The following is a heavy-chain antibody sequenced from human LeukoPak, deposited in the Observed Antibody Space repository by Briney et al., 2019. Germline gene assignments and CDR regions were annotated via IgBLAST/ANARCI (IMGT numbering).Heavy chain of an antibody. CDR1: GYTFINYG. CDR2: ISAYNGNT. D-gene: IGHD2-2*01. CDR3: ARVMGPIVVVPAAMPEYYYYGMDV. Sequence: GASVKVSCKASGYTFINYGINWVRQAPGQGLEWMGWISAYNGNTNYAQKLQGRVTMTTDTSTSTAYMELRSLRSDDTAVYYCARVMGPIVVVPAAMPEYYYYGMDVWGQGTTVTVSS. V-gene: IGHV1-18*01. J-gene: IGHJ6*02.